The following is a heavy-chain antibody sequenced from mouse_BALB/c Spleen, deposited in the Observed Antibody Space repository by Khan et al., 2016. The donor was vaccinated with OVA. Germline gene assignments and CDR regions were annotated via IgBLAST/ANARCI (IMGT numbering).Heavy chain of an antibody. V-gene: IGHV2-2*02. J-gene: IGHJ3*01. Sequence: QVRLQQSGPGLVQPSQSLSITCTVSGFSLTNYSVHWVRQSPGKGLEWLGVIWSAGSTDYNAAFISSLTIRKDNSRSQVFFKMNSLQPNDTAIYYCARRGYDYGRGALFAYWGQGTLVTVSA. CDR1: GFSLTNYS. D-gene: IGHD2-4*01. CDR2: IWSAGST. CDR3: ARRGYDYGRGALFAY.